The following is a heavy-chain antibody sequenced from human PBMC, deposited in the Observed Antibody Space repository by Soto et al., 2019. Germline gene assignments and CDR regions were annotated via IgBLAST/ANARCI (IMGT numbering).Heavy chain of an antibody. D-gene: IGHD2-21*02. CDR2: IYHSGST. Sequence: QLQLQESGSGLVKPSQTLSLTCAVSGGSISSGGYSWSWIRQPPGKGLEWIRYIYHSGSTYYNPSLTRRVTISVDRSKNQFSLKLSSVTAADTAVYYCARSWGPSGNSGQYYFDYWGQGTLVTVSS. V-gene: IGHV4-30-2*01. J-gene: IGHJ4*02. CDR1: GGSISSGGYS. CDR3: ARSWGPSGNSGQYYFDY.